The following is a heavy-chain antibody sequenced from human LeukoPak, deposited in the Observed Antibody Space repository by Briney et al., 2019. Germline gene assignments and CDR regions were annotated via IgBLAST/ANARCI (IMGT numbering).Heavy chain of an antibody. CDR3: AKDGAPGCRLGELSN. J-gene: IGHJ4*02. CDR1: GFTFSSYA. V-gene: IGHV3-23*01. Sequence: GGSLRLSCAASGFTFSSYAMSWDRQAPGKGLEWVSAISGSGGSTYYADSVKGRFTISRDNSKNTLYLQMNSLRAEDTAVYYCAKDGAPGCRLGELSNWGQGTLVTVSS. CDR2: ISGSGGST. D-gene: IGHD3-16*02.